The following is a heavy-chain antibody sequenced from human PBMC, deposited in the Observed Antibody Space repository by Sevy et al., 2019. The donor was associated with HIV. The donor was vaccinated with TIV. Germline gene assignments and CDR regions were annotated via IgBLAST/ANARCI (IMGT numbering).Heavy chain of an antibody. V-gene: IGHV1-2*02. D-gene: IGHD3-10*01. Sequence: ASVKVSCKASGYTFTGYYIHWVRQAPGQGLEWMGWIIPSSGGANYGQKFLGRVTMTRDTSISTAYLELHRLTSDDTVVYYCTRSVYGSGTYLNDHWGQGTLVTVSS. CDR2: IIPSSGGA. CDR3: TRSVYGSGTYLNDH. J-gene: IGHJ4*02. CDR1: GYTFTGYY.